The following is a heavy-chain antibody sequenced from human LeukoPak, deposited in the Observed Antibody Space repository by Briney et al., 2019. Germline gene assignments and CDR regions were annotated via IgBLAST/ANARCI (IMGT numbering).Heavy chain of an antibody. CDR2: IYHSGST. D-gene: IGHD6-6*01. CDR1: GGSISSSNW. CDR3: ASLEYSSSSLDY. V-gene: IGHV4-4*02. J-gene: IGHJ4*02. Sequence: SETLSLTCAVSGGSISSSNWWSWVRQPPGKGLEWIGEIYHSGSTNYNPSLKSRVTILVDTSKNQFSLNLSSVTAADTAVYYCASLEYSSSSLDYWGQGTLVTVSS.